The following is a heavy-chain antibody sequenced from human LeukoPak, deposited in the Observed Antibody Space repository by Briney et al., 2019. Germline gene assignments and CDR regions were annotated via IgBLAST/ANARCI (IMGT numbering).Heavy chain of an antibody. CDR2: IWYDGSNT. CDR1: GFTLSSYW. D-gene: IGHD5-24*01. V-gene: IGHV3-33*08. CDR3: ARSPRRDGYNYQIDY. Sequence: GESLRLSCAASGFTLSSYWMHWVRQAPGKGLEWVAIIWYDGSNTYYADSVKGRFTISRDNSKNTLYLQMNSLRAEDTAVYYCARSPRRDGYNYQIDYWGQGTLVTVSS. J-gene: IGHJ4*02.